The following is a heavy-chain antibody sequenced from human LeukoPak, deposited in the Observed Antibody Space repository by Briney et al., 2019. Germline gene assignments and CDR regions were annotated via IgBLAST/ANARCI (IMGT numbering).Heavy chain of an antibody. CDR1: GFTFSSYA. CDR3: ARDGHYTIYELRFDY. J-gene: IGHJ4*02. D-gene: IGHD5/OR15-5a*01. CDR2: ISGSGGST. V-gene: IGHV3-23*01. Sequence: PGGSLRLSCAASGFTFSSYAMSWVRQAPGKGLEWVSAISGSGGSTYYADSVKGRFTISRDNAENSLYLQMNSLRAEDTGVYYCARDGHYTIYELRFDYWGQGALVTVSS.